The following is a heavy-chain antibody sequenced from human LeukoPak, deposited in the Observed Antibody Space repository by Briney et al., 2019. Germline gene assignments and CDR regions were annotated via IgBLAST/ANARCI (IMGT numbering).Heavy chain of an antibody. J-gene: IGHJ4*02. V-gene: IGHV4-39*01. CDR2: VIHGGTT. CDR1: GGSITGSTYY. D-gene: IGHD3-22*01. CDR3: ARHDYDSSGHRRDYYFNY. Sequence: PSETLSLTCTVSGGSITGSTYYWGWIRQPPGKGLEWIVSVIHGGTTYYNPSLRSRVIVSMDTSKKQFSLRLSSVTAADTAVYYCARHDYDSSGHRRDYYFNYWSQGTLVTLSS.